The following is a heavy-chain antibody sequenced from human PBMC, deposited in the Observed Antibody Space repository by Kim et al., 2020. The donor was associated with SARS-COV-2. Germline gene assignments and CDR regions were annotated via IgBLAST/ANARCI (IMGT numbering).Heavy chain of an antibody. CDR2: SDK. J-gene: IGHJ3*02. V-gene: IGHV3-30*01. CDR3: ARESDAFDI. Sequence: SDKFYAESVKGRFTISRDNSKGTLYLQMNSLRSEDTAVYYCARESDAFDIWGQGTMVTVSS.